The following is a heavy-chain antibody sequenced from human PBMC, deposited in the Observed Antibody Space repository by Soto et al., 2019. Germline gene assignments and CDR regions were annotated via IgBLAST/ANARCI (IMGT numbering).Heavy chain of an antibody. V-gene: IGHV3-66*01. Sequence: PVGSLRLSCAASGFTVSSNYMSWVRQAPGKGLEWVSVIYSGGSTYYADSVKGRFTISRDNSKNTLYLQMNSLRAEDTAVYYCARDLTSRGYRYGYPVYWGQGTLVTVSS. D-gene: IGHD5-18*01. CDR1: GFTVSSNY. J-gene: IGHJ4*02. CDR2: IYSGGST. CDR3: ARDLTSRGYRYGYPVY.